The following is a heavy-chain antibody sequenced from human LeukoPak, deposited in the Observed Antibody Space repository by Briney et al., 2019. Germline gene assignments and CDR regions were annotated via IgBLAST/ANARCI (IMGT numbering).Heavy chain of an antibody. CDR3: ARLQHDSGYLYGMDV. J-gene: IGHJ6*02. Sequence: SETLSLTCTVSGGSISSSSYYWGWIRQPPGKGLEWIGSVYYSGTTYYSPSLRSRVTISVDTSKNQFSLKVRSVTAADTAVYYRARLQHDSGYLYGMDVWGRGTTVIVSS. CDR1: GGSISSSSYY. CDR2: VYYSGTT. V-gene: IGHV4-39*01. D-gene: IGHD1-26*01.